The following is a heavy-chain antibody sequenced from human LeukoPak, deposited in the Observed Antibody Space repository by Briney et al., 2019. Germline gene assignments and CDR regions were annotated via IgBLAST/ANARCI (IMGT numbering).Heavy chain of an antibody. Sequence: GGSLRLSCAASGFTFSSYSMNWVRQAPGKGLEWVSYISSSSSTIYYADSVKGRFTISRDNAKNSLYLQMNSLRAEDTAVYYCARTTVVTDYWGQGTLVTVSS. V-gene: IGHV3-48*01. CDR2: ISSSSSTI. D-gene: IGHD4-23*01. CDR1: GFTFSSYS. CDR3: ARTTVVTDY. J-gene: IGHJ4*02.